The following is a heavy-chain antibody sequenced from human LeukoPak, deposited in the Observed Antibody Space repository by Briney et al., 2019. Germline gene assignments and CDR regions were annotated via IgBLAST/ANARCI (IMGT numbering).Heavy chain of an antibody. V-gene: IGHV3-21*01. CDR1: GFTFSSYS. CDR2: ISSSSSYI. J-gene: IGHJ4*02. D-gene: IGHD2-15*01. Sequence: PGGSLRLSCAASGFTFSSYSMNWVRQAPGKGLEWVSSISSSSSYIYYADSVKGRFTISRDNAKNSPYLQMNSLRAEDTAVYYCARDYCSGGSCYCNYWGQGTLVTVSS. CDR3: ARDYCSGGSCYCNY.